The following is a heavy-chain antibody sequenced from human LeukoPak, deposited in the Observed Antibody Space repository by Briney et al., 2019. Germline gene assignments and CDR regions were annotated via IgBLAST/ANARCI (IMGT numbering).Heavy chain of an antibody. D-gene: IGHD5-18*01. CDR1: GYTLTELS. CDR2: FDPEDGET. CDR3: ATGVQLWLSY. Sequence: AASVKVSCXVSGYTLTELSMHWVRQARGKGLEWMGGFDPEDGETIYAQKFQGRVTMTEDTSTDTAYMELSSLRSEDTAVYYCATGVQLWLSYWGQGTLVTVSS. J-gene: IGHJ4*02. V-gene: IGHV1-24*01.